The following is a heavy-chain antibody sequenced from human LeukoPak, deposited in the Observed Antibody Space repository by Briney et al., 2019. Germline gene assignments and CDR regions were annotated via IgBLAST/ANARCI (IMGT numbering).Heavy chain of an antibody. Sequence: GGSLRLSCAASGFTFSDYYMSWIRQAPGKGLEWVSYISSSGSTIYYADSVKGRFTISRDNAKNSLYLQMNSLRAEDTAVYYCARGTSYGDYEDWFDPWGQGTLVTVSS. J-gene: IGHJ5*02. CDR3: ARGTSYGDYEDWFDP. V-gene: IGHV3-11*01. D-gene: IGHD4-17*01. CDR1: GFTFSDYY. CDR2: ISSSGSTI.